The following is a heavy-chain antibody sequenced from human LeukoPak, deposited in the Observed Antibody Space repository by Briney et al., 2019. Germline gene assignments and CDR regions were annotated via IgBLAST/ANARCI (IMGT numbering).Heavy chain of an antibody. V-gene: IGHV4-34*01. CDR1: GGSFSGYY. Sequence: SETLSLTCAVYGGSFSGYYWSWIRQPPGKGLEWIGEINHSGSTNYNPSLKSRVTISVDTSKSQFSLKLSSVTAADTAVYYCARAHYGDYGGGLDYWGQGTLVTVSS. CDR3: ARAHYGDYGGGLDY. CDR2: INHSGST. D-gene: IGHD4-17*01. J-gene: IGHJ4*02.